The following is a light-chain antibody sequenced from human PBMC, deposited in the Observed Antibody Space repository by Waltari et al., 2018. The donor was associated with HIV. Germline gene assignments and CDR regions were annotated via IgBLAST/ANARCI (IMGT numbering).Light chain of an antibody. V-gene: IGKV1-6*01. J-gene: IGKJ2*01. CDR3: QQNYNLPYT. Sequence: IQMTQSPASLSASAGDTVTISCRSSQDIGFNVNWYQWRSGEPPRLLIVAASRLQNGVPPRFSGSGYGTHFSLTITGPQPGDFALYFCQQNYNLPYTFGQGTRVEVK. CDR1: QDIGFN. CDR2: AAS.